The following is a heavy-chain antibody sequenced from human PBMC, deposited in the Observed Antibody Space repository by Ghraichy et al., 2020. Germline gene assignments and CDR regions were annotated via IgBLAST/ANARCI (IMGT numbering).Heavy chain of an antibody. CDR1: GGSISSYY. J-gene: IGHJ4*02. CDR2: IYYSGST. V-gene: IGHV4-59*01. CDR3: ARASIVGATHY. D-gene: IGHD1-26*01. Sequence: SQTLSLTCTVSGGSISSYYWSWIRQPPGKGLEWIGYIYYSGSTNYNPSLKSRVTISVDTSKNQFSLKLSSVTAADTAVYYCARASIVGATHYWGQGTLVTVSS.